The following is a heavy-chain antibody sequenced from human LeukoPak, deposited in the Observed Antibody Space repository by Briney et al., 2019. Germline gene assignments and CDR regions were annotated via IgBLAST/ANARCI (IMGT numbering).Heavy chain of an antibody. J-gene: IGHJ4*02. CDR1: GYTFTSYD. CDR2: MNPNSGTT. V-gene: IGHV1-8*01. Sequence: ASVKVSFRASGYTFTSYDINGGRQAAGEGVEGMGWMNPNSGTTAYAQKFQGRVTMPRNTSISTAYIELSSLRSEDAAVYFFASGGGAPYDILTGQLDYWGQGTLVTVSS. D-gene: IGHD3-9*01. CDR3: ASGGGAPYDILTGQLDY.